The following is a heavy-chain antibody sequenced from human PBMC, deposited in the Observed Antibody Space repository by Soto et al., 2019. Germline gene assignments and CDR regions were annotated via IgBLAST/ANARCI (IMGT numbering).Heavy chain of an antibody. V-gene: IGHV5-51*01. J-gene: IGHJ4*02. CDR2: IYPGDSDT. Sequence: GKGLEWMGIIYPGDSDTRYNPSFQGQVTISVDKSTSTAYLKWNSLKASDTAMYYCARPEIPTRSSDYDSPSDHWGQGTLVTVS. CDR3: ARPEIPTRSSDYDSPSDH. D-gene: IGHD3-22*01.